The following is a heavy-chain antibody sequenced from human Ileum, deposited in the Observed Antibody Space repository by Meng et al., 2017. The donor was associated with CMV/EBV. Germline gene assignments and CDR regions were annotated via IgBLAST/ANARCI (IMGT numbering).Heavy chain of an antibody. Sequence: CAADAFTFSGHWMHWVRQAPGKGLVWLSRVSPDGATTYYADSVKGRFTISRDNADNTVLLQMNSLRAEDTAIYYCTRGQTPYYGYFDYWGQGTLVTVSS. D-gene: IGHD3-10*01. CDR1: AFTFSGHW. CDR2: VSPDGATT. J-gene: IGHJ4*02. CDR3: TRGQTPYYGYFDY. V-gene: IGHV3-74*01.